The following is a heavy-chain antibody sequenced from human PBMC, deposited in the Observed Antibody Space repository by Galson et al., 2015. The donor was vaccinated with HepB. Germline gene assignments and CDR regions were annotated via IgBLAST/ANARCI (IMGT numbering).Heavy chain of an antibody. CDR2: ISSSSSYI. D-gene: IGHD5-12*01. J-gene: IGHJ4*02. Sequence: SLRLSCAASGFTFSSYSMNWVRQAPGKGLEWVSSISSSSSYIYYADSVKGRFTISRDNAKNSLYLQTNSLRAEDTAVYYCARKVATVGFDYWGQGTLVTVSS. CDR3: ARKVATVGFDY. CDR1: GFTFSSYS. V-gene: IGHV3-21*01.